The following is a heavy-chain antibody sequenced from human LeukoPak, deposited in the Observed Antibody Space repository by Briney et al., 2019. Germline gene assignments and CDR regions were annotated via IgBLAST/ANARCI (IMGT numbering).Heavy chain of an antibody. D-gene: IGHD3-3*01. Sequence: PGGSPRLSCAASGFTFSSYSMNWVRQAPGKGLEWVSSISSSSSYIYYADSVKGRFTISRDNAKNSLYLQMNSLRAEDTAVYYCARDQDMEEITIFGVVITLGDWFDPWGQGTLVTVSS. J-gene: IGHJ5*02. V-gene: IGHV3-21*01. CDR3: ARDQDMEEITIFGVVITLGDWFDP. CDR2: ISSSSSYI. CDR1: GFTFSSYS.